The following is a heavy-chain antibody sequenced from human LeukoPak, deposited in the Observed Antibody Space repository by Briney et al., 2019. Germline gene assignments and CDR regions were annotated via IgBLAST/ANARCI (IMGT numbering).Heavy chain of an antibody. J-gene: IGHJ4*02. CDR3: AKGGGYGSGSYYIPIY. Sequence: PGGSLRLSCAASGFTFSSYSMNWVRQAPGKGLEWVSAISGSGGSTYYADSVKGRFTISRDNSKNTLYLQMNSLRAEDTAVYYCAKGGGYGSGSYYIPIYWGQGTLVTVSS. V-gene: IGHV3-23*01. CDR2: ISGSGGST. CDR1: GFTFSSYS. D-gene: IGHD3-10*01.